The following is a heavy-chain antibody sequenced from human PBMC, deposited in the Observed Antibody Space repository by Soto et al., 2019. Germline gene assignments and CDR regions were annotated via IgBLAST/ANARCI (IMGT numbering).Heavy chain of an antibody. CDR1: GGSFSSYY. V-gene: IGHV4-59*08. D-gene: IGHD2-2*01. CDR3: AGRDCSGTNCYYLDYYYMDV. CDR2: IYYSGST. Sequence: QVQLQESGPGLVRPSETLSLTCTVSGGSFSSYYWTWIRQSPGKGLEWIGYIYYSGSTDYNPSLRGRLAISIHTSKNQVSLRLNSMTAADTAVYYCAGRDCSGTNCYYLDYYYMDVWGKGTTVTASS. J-gene: IGHJ6*03.